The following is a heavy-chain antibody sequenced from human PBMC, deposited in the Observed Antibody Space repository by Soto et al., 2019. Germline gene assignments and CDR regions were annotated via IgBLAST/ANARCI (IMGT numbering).Heavy chain of an antibody. J-gene: IGHJ4*02. CDR1: GASTSSYY. D-gene: IGHD2-15*01. CDR3: ARGGGSTFDY. CDR2: MYTRGST. Sequence: PSETLSLTCTVSGASTSSYYWSWIRRPAGKGLEWIGRMYTRGSTDYNPSLKSRVTMSVGTSKNQFSLKLSSVTAADTAVYYCARGGGSTFDYWGQGTLVTVSS. V-gene: IGHV4-4*07.